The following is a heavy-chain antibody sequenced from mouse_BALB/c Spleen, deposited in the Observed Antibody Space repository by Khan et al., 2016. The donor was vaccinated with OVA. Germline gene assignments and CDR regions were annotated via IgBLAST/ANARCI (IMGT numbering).Heavy chain of an antibody. CDR3: ARNFYYYGSRNAMDY. V-gene: IGHV2-6*02. Sequence: QVQLKQSGPGLVAPSQSLSITCTISGFSLTNYGVHWVRQPPGKGLEWLVVIWSDGSTTYNSALKSRLSISKDNSKSQVFFKMNSLQANDTAIYYCARNFYYYGSRNAMDYWGQGTSVTVSS. D-gene: IGHD1-1*01. CDR2: IWSDGST. J-gene: IGHJ4*01. CDR1: GFSLTNYG.